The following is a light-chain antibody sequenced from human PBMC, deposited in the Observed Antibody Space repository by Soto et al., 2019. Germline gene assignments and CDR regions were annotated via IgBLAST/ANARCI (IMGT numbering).Light chain of an antibody. Sequence: DIQMTQSPSSLSASVGDRVTITCRASQNIIFYLNWYQQKPGKAPKLLIYAASNLQSGVPSRFSGSGAGTEVTLPISSLQPEDFGTDVCQQRYTTPVYSVGQGTKLEIK. CDR3: QQRYTTPVYS. CDR2: AAS. V-gene: IGKV1-39*01. CDR1: QNIIFY. J-gene: IGKJ2*01.